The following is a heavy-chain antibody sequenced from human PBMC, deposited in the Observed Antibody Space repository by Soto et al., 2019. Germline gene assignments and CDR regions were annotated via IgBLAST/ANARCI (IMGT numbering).Heavy chain of an antibody. CDR2: ISSSSSTI. Sequence: EVHLVESGGGLVQPGGSLRLSCAASGFTFSSYSMNWVRQAPGKGLEWVSYISSSSSTIYYADSVKGRFTISRDNAKNSLYLQMNSLRAEDTAVYYCGTYGDAATNDYWGQGTLVTVSS. V-gene: IGHV3-48*01. CDR3: GTYGDAATNDY. J-gene: IGHJ4*02. D-gene: IGHD4-17*01. CDR1: GFTFSSYS.